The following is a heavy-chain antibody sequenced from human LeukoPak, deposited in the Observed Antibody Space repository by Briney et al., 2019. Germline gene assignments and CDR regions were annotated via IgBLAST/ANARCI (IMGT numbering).Heavy chain of an antibody. CDR3: ARAPSGWFPPLLFFDY. CDR1: GYTFTGYY. J-gene: IGHJ4*02. CDR2: INPNSGGT. Sequence: GASVKVSCKASGYTFTGYYMHWVRQAPGQGLEWMGWINPNSGGTNYAQKFQGRVTMTRDTSISTAYMELSRLRSDDTAVYYCARAPSGWFPPLLFFDYWGQGTLVTVSS. D-gene: IGHD6-19*01. V-gene: IGHV1-2*02.